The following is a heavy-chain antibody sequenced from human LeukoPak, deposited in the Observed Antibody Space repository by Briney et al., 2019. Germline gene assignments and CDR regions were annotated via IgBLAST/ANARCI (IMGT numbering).Heavy chain of an antibody. D-gene: IGHD5-18*01. CDR1: GGSFSGYY. CDR2: INHSGSI. J-gene: IGHJ3*02. CDR3: ARGSPIQLWADAFDI. V-gene: IGHV4-34*01. Sequence: PSETLSLTCAVYGGSFSGYYWSWIRQPPGKGLEWIGEINHSGSINYNPSLKSRVTISVDTSKNQFSLKLSSVTAADTAVYYCARGSPIQLWADAFDIWGQGTMVTVSS.